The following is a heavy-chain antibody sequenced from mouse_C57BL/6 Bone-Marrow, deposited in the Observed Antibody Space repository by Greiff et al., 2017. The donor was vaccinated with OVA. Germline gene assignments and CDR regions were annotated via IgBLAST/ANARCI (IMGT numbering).Heavy chain of an antibody. V-gene: IGHV5-17*01. Sequence: EVQRVESGGGLVKPGGSLKLSCAASGFTFSDYGMHWVRQAPEKGLEWVAYISSGSSTTYYADTVKGRFTISRDNAKNTLFLQMTSLRSEDTAMYYCARWLAWFAYWGQGTLVTVSA. CDR1: GFTFSDYG. D-gene: IGHD2-2*01. CDR2: ISSGSSTT. J-gene: IGHJ3*01. CDR3: ARWLAWFAY.